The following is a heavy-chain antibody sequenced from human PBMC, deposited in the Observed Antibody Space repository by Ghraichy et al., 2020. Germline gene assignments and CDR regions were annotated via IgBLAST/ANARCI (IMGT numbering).Heavy chain of an antibody. V-gene: IGHV3-33*01. Sequence: GGSLRLSCAASGFTFSSYGMHWVRQAPGKGLEWVAVIWYDGSNKYYADSVKGRFTISRDNSKNTLYLQINSLRAEDTAVYYCATVSGTGTTDFDYWGQGTLVTVSS. D-gene: IGHD1-1*01. CDR2: IWYDGSNK. CDR1: GFTFSSYG. J-gene: IGHJ4*02. CDR3: ATVSGTGTTDFDY.